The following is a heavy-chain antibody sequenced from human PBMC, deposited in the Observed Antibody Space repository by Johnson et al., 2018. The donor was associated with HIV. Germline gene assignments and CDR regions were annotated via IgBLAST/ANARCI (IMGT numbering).Heavy chain of an antibody. CDR3: AREKTTPDAFDI. J-gene: IGHJ3*02. CDR2: ISYDGSDK. V-gene: IGHV3-30*14. Sequence: QVQLVESGGGVVQPGRSLRLSCAASGFTFSSYAMHWVRQAPAKGLQWVAVISYDGSDKDYADSVKGRFTISRDNSKNTLYLQMNSLRAEDTAVYYCAREKTTPDAFDIWGQGTMVTVSS. D-gene: IGHD1-7*01. CDR1: GFTFSSYA.